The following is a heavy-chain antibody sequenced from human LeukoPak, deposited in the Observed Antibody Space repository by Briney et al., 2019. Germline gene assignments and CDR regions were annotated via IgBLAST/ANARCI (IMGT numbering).Heavy chain of an antibody. D-gene: IGHD2/OR15-2a*01. Sequence: GSLRLSCEASGFTFSIYWMTWVRQAPGKGLEWVANIKPDGNEKYYVDSVKGRFTISRDNPKNSLYLQMNSLTAEDTGVYYCARDGRTFPHWGQGTLVTVSS. CDR3: ARDGRTFPH. J-gene: IGHJ4*02. V-gene: IGHV3-7*04. CDR1: GFTFSIYW. CDR2: IKPDGNEK.